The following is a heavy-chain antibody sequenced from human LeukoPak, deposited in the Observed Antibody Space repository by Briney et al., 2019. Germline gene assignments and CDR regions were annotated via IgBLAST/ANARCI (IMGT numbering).Heavy chain of an antibody. CDR1: GGSFSSYY. Sequence: PSETLSLTCTVSGGSFSSYYWSWIRQPPGKGLEWIGYIYNSENTKYNSSLESRVTISVDTSKNQFSLKLSSVTAADTAVYYCARFHSGPSGWYVLWYFDLWGRGTLVTVSS. D-gene: IGHD6-19*01. J-gene: IGHJ2*01. V-gene: IGHV4-4*09. CDR3: ARFHSGPSGWYVLWYFDL. CDR2: IYNSENT.